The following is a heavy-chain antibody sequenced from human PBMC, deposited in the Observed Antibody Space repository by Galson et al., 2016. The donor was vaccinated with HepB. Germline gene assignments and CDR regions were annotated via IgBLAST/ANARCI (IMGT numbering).Heavy chain of an antibody. J-gene: IGHJ4*02. CDR3: SRALGGSSGWSPKGY. V-gene: IGHV3-74*01. CDR2: INTDGSST. Sequence: SLRLSCAASGFTLSNYWMHWVHQAPGKGLVWVSRINTDGSSTNYADSVKGRFTISRDNAKNTLYLQMNSLRTEDTAVYYCSRALGGSSGWSPKGYWGQGTLVAVSS. D-gene: IGHD6-19*01. CDR1: GFTLSNYW.